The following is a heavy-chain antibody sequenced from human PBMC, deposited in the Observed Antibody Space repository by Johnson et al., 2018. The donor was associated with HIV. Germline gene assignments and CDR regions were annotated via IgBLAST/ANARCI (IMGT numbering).Heavy chain of an antibody. CDR1: GFTVSSNY. V-gene: IGHV3-66*01. CDR3: ARVGGWGAFDI. J-gene: IGHJ3*02. D-gene: IGHD3-10*01. Sequence: VQLVESGGGLVRPGGSLRVSCAASGFTVSSNYMSWVRQAPGKGLEWVSVIYSGGSTYYAASGKGRFTISRDNSKNTLFLQMNSLRAEDTAVYYCARVGGWGAFDIWGQGTRVTVSS. CDR2: IYSGGST.